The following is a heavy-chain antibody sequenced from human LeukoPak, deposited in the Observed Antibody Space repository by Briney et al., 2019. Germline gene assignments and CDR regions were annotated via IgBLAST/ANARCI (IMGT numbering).Heavy chain of an antibody. CDR1: GFPFSSYG. CDR3: ARGRYSSSPGGY. D-gene: IGHD6-6*01. Sequence: PGGSLRLSCAASGFPFSSYGIYWLRQAPGKGLEWVANIKQDGSEKYYVDSVKGRFTISRDNAKNSLYLQMNSLRAEDTAVYYCARGRYSSSPGGYWGQGTLVTVSS. J-gene: IGHJ4*02. CDR2: IKQDGSEK. V-gene: IGHV3-7*01.